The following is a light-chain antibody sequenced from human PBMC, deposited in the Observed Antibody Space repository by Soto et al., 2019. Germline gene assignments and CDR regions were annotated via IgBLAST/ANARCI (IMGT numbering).Light chain of an antibody. J-gene: IGKJ5*01. CDR1: QSVSVD. V-gene: IGKV3-15*01. CDR3: QQRSNWIT. Sequence: EIVMTQSPATLSVSPGERVTLSCRASQSVSVDLAWYQQRPGQAPRLLIYGASTRATGIPVRFSGSGSGTEFSLTISSLQSEDFAVYYCQQRSNWITFGQGTRLEIK. CDR2: GAS.